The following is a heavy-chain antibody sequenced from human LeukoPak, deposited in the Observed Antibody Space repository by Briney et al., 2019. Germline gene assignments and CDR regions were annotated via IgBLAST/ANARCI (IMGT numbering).Heavy chain of an antibody. D-gene: IGHD1-7*01. J-gene: IGHJ6*03. Sequence: GGSLRLSCAASEFTFSTYSMNWVRQTPGKGLEWVSIISSSSDDTHYADSVKGRFTISRDNAKNSLYLQMNSLRAEDTAVYYCATRGISGTYSMDVWGKGTTVTISS. CDR3: ATRGISGTYSMDV. CDR2: ISSSSDDT. CDR1: EFTFSTYS. V-gene: IGHV3-21*06.